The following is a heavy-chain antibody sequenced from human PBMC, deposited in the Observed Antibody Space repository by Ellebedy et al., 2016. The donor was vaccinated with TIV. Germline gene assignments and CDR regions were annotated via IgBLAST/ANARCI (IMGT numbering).Heavy chain of an antibody. CDR1: GFTLSNYA. J-gene: IGHJ4*02. CDR3: AKGVPGTAMILDL. D-gene: IGHD5-18*01. Sequence: GESLKISCAASGFTLSNYAMNWVRQAPGKGLEWVSGISGGGPDTFYIDSVKGRFTISRDASKNTLSLQMNSLRVEDTAVYYCAKGVPGTAMILDLWGQGTLVTVSS. V-gene: IGHV3-23*01. CDR2: ISGGGPDT.